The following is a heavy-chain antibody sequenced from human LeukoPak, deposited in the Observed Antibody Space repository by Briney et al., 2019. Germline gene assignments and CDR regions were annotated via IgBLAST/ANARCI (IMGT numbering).Heavy chain of an antibody. CDR2: IYHSGST. D-gene: IGHD3-16*01. CDR1: GGSISSDAYY. Sequence: SETLSLTCTVSGGSISSDAYYWGWIRQPPKKGLEWIGTIYHSGSTYLNPSLRSRLTISVDTTKNQFSLNLSSVTAADTAVYYCARLDGAWGYFDYWGQGTMVTVSS. CDR3: ARLDGAWGYFDY. V-gene: IGHV4-39*01. J-gene: IGHJ4*02.